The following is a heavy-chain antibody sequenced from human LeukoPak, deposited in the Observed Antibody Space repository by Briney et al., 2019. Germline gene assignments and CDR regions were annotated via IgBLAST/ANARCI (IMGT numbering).Heavy chain of an antibody. Sequence: PSETLSLTCTVSGGSISSSSYYWAWIRQPPGKGLAWIGSIYYSGNTYYNPSLKSRVTISVDTSKNQFSLKLSSVTAADTAVYYCARVPSIAARPGYYYYYMDVWGKGTTVTVSS. J-gene: IGHJ6*03. CDR3: ARVPSIAARPGYYYYYMDV. CDR2: IYYSGNT. D-gene: IGHD6-6*01. CDR1: GGSISSSSYY. V-gene: IGHV4-39*07.